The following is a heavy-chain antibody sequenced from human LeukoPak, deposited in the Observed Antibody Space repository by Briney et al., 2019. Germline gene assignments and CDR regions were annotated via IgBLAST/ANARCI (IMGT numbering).Heavy chain of an antibody. CDR3: AHRRDSSGYQYRYWFAP. J-gene: IGHJ5*02. CDR2: INWDDQK. V-gene: IGHV2-5*02. Sequence: SGPTLVKPAQTLTLTCTFSGFSLTTSGVGVCWIRQPPGKALEWLALINWDDQKVYSPSLQSRLSITKDTSKNQVVLTMANVDPVDTATYYCAHRRDSSGYQYRYWFAPWGQGTLVTVSS. D-gene: IGHD3-22*01. CDR1: GFSLTTSGVG.